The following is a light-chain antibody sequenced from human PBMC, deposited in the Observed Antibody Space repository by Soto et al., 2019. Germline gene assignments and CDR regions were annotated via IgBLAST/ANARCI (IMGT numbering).Light chain of an antibody. V-gene: IGKV3-15*01. CDR3: QHCNNWSA. CDR1: QSVSSN. J-gene: IGKJ5*01. Sequence: EIVMTQSPATLSVSPGERVTLSCRASQSVSSNLAWYQQKPGQAPRLLIYGASTRATGIPARFSGSGSGTEFALSISSLQSEDSAVYYCQHCNNWSAFGQGTRLEIK. CDR2: GAS.